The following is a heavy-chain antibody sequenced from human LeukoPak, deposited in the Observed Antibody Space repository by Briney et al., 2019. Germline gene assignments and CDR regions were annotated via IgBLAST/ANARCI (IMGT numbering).Heavy chain of an antibody. V-gene: IGHV1-69*13. J-gene: IGHJ4*02. Sequence: SVKVSCKASGGTFSSYAISWVRQAPGQGLEWMGGIIPIFGTANYAQKFQGRVTITADESTSTAYMELSSLRSEDTAVYCCASDPSPGIAAAAGEWGQGTLVTVSS. CDR2: IIPIFGTA. D-gene: IGHD6-13*01. CDR3: ASDPSPGIAAAAGE. CDR1: GGTFSSYA.